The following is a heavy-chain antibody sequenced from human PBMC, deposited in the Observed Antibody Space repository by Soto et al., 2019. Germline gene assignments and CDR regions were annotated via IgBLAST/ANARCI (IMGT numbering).Heavy chain of an antibody. Sequence: QAGXSLRLSCAASGFTFSSYAMSWVVQAPGKGLEWVSAISGSGGSTYYADSVKGRFTISRDNSKITLYLQMNSLRADHTAVYYCAKAYYYDSSGYYPLGYWGQGTLVTVSS. V-gene: IGHV3-23*01. D-gene: IGHD3-22*01. J-gene: IGHJ4*02. CDR1: GFTFSSYA. CDR3: AKAYYYDSSGYYPLGY. CDR2: ISGSGGST.